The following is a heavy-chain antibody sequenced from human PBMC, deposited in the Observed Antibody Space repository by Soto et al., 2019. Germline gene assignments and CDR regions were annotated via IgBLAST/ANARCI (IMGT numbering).Heavy chain of an antibody. D-gene: IGHD3-22*01. CDR2: INHSGST. CDR1: GGSFGGYY. V-gene: IGHV4-34*01. CDR3: ARVRRYYDSSGYCLDY. Sequence: SETRSLTCAVYGGSFGGYYWSWIRQLPGKGLEWIGEINHSGSTNYNPSLKSRVTISVDTSKNQFSLKLSSVTAADTAVYYCARVRRYYDSSGYCLDYWGQGTLVTVSS. J-gene: IGHJ4*02.